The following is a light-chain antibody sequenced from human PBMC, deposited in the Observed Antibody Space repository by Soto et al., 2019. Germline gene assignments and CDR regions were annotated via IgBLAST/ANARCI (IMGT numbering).Light chain of an antibody. CDR1: QSISSW. Sequence: DIQMTQSPSTLSASVGDRVTITCRASQSISSWLAWYQQKPGKAPKLLIYDASKLESGVPSRFSGGGSGTEFSLTISSLQPDDFATYCCQQYNYFWAFGQGTRVEIK. CDR2: DAS. CDR3: QQYNYFWA. V-gene: IGKV1-5*01. J-gene: IGKJ1*01.